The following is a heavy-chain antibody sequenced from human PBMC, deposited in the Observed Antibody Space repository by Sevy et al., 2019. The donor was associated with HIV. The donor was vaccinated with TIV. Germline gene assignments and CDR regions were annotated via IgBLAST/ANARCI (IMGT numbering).Heavy chain of an antibody. J-gene: IGHJ3*02. CDR2: IYYTGST. Sequence: SETLSLTCSVSGGSISSNSWNWIRQPPGKGLEWIGYIYYTGSTTYNPSLKSRVTISVDTSKNQISLTLSSVTAADTAVYYCARDGGDGYNPSGFDIWGQGTMVTVSS. D-gene: IGHD2-21*01. V-gene: IGHV4-59*01. CDR3: ARDGGDGYNPSGFDI. CDR1: GGSISSNS.